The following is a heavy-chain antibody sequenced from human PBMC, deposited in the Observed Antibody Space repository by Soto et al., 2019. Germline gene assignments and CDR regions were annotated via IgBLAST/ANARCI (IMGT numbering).Heavy chain of an antibody. Sequence: ASVKVSCKASGYTFTSYGISWVRQAPGQGLEWMGWISAYNGNTNYAQKFQGRVTMTTDTSTSTAYMELRSLRSDDTAVNYCARDRRTMLGPDAFDIWGQGTMVTVSS. D-gene: IGHD3-10*02. CDR2: ISAYNGNT. CDR1: GYTFTSYG. J-gene: IGHJ3*02. CDR3: ARDRRTMLGPDAFDI. V-gene: IGHV1-18*01.